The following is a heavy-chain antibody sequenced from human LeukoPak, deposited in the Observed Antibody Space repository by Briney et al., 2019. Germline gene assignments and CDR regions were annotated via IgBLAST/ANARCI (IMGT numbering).Heavy chain of an antibody. V-gene: IGHV3-30*03. CDR3: ARDVGTTSSIF. CDR1: GFTFSSYG. D-gene: IGHD1-1*01. J-gene: IGHJ4*02. CDR2: ISYDGSTK. Sequence: GGSLRLSCAASGFTFSSYGMHWVRQASGKGLEWVTVISYDGSTKYYADSVNGRFTISRDNSKNTLYLQMNSLRAEDTAVYYCARDVGTTSSIFWGQGTLVTVSS.